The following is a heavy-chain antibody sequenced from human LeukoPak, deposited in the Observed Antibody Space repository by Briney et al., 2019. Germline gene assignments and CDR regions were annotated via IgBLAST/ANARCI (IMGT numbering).Heavy chain of an antibody. CDR2: ISGSGGST. CDR1: GFTFSSYA. CDR3: AKGTWYCSGGSCYFDY. V-gene: IGHV3-23*01. Sequence: PGGSLRLSCAASGFTFSSYAMSWVRQAPGKGLDWVSAISGSGGSTYYAGSVKGRFTISRDNSKNTLYLQMNSLRAEDTAVYYCAKGTWYCSGGSCYFDYWGQGTLVTVSS. D-gene: IGHD2-15*01. J-gene: IGHJ4*02.